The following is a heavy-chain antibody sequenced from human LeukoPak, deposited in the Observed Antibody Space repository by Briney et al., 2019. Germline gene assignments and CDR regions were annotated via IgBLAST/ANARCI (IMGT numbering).Heavy chain of an antibody. V-gene: IGHV4-34*01. CDR2: INHSGST. D-gene: IGHD3-10*01. CDR1: GGSFSGYY. J-gene: IGHJ1*01. Sequence: SETLSLTCAVYGGSFSGYYWSWIRQPPGKGLEWIGEINHSGSTNYNPSLKSRVTISVDTSKNQFSLKLSSVTAADTAVYYCARGRCTMVRGVMVGFQHWGQGTLVTVSS. CDR3: ARGRCTMVRGVMVGFQH.